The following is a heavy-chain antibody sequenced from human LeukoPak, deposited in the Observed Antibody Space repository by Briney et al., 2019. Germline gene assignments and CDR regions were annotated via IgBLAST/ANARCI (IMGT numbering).Heavy chain of an antibody. V-gene: IGHV3-23*01. Sequence: PGGSLRLSCAASGFTFSSYAMRWVRQAPGRGREWVSTISGNSDTTYSADSLKGRFTISRDNSKNTLYLQMNSLRAEDTAVYYCAKDGEGLSNLYYYMDVWGTGTTVTVSS. CDR1: GFTFSSYA. CDR3: AKDGEGLSNLYYYMDV. J-gene: IGHJ6*03. CDR2: ISGNSDTT. D-gene: IGHD2/OR15-2a*01.